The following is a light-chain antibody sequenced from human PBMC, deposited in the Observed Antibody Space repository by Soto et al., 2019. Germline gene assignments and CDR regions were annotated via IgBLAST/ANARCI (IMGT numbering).Light chain of an antibody. J-gene: IGKJ1*01. CDR3: QQYGRYRT. Sequence: DIQMTQSPSTLSASVGDRVTITCRASPSTSTWLAWYQHKPGKAPNLLIYKASSLESGVPSRFSGSGSGTEFTLTISSLQPDDVATYYCQQYGRYRTFGQGTKVELK. CDR2: KAS. CDR1: PSTSTW. V-gene: IGKV1-5*03.